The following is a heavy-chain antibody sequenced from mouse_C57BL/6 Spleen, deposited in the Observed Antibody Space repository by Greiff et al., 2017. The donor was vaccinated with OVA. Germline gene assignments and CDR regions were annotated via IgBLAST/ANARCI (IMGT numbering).Heavy chain of an antibody. CDR1: AYTFTGYW. Sequence: QVQLQQSGAELPPPPPPPPLSCKATAYTFTGYWIEWVKQRPGHGLEWIGEILPGSGSTNYNEKFKGKATFTADTSSNTAYMQLSSLTTEDSAIYYCARSVYGGDYWGQGTSVTVSS. CDR2: ILPGSGST. CDR3: ARSVYGGDY. V-gene: IGHV1-9*01. D-gene: IGHD1-1*02. J-gene: IGHJ4*01.